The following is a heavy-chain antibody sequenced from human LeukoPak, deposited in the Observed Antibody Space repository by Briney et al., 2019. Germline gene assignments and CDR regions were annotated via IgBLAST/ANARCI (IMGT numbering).Heavy chain of an antibody. CDR2: IKQDGSEK. V-gene: IGHV3-7*01. CDR1: GFTFSSYW. Sequence: PGGSLRLSCAASGFTFSSYWMSWVRQAPGKGLEWVANIKQDGSEKYYVDSVKGRFTISRDNAKNSLYLQMNSLRAEDTAMYYCARETYSSSWAPFDPWGQGTLVTVSS. J-gene: IGHJ5*02. CDR3: ARETYSSSWAPFDP. D-gene: IGHD6-13*01.